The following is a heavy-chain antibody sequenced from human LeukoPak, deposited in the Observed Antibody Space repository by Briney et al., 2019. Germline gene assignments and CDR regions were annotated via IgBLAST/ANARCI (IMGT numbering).Heavy chain of an antibody. CDR1: GFTFSSYW. V-gene: IGHV3-7*01. D-gene: IGHD5-18*01. J-gene: IGHJ4*02. CDR3: ARESPYSYGSFDVEEY. Sequence: GGSLRLSCAASGFTFSSYWMSWVRQAPGKGLEWVANIRQDGDETWYVDSVKGRFTISRDNAKNSLYLQMNSLRADDTAVYYCARESPYSYGSFDVEEYWGQGILVTVSS. CDR2: IRQDGDET.